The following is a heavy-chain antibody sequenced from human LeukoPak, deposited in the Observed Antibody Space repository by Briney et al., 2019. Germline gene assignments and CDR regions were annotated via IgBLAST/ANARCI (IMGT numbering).Heavy chain of an antibody. CDR3: ARPGYSYGPREFDY. CDR1: GGSFSGYY. V-gene: IGHV4-34*01. Sequence: SETLSLTCAVYGGSFSGYYWSWIRQPPGKGLEWIGEINHSGSTNYNPSLKSRVTISVDTSKNQFSLKLSSVTAADTAVYYCARPGYSYGPREFDYWGQGTLVTVSS. D-gene: IGHD5-18*01. CDR2: INHSGST. J-gene: IGHJ4*02.